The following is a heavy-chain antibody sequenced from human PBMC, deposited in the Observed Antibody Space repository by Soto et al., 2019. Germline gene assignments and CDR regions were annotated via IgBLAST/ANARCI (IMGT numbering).Heavy chain of an antibody. CDR3: AKDYKEIYNWKYGCWFDP. CDR2: ISSSGSTI. D-gene: IGHD1-7*01. Sequence: PGGSLRLSCAASGFTFSDYYMSWIRQAPGRGLEWVSYISSSGSTIYYADSVKGRFTISRDNSKNSLYLQMNSLRAEDTAVYYCAKDYKEIYNWKYGCWFDPWGQGTLVTVSS. V-gene: IGHV3-11*01. J-gene: IGHJ5*02. CDR1: GFTFSDYY.